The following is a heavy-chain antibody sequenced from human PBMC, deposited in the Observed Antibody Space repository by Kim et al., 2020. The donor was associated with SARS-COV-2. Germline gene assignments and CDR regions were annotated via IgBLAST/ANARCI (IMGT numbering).Heavy chain of an antibody. V-gene: IGHV4-59*01. CDR3: ARSEGRRSWHLFDH. CDR1: GDSISYYY. CDR2: IYYSGST. Sequence: SETLSLTCTVSGDSISYYYCSWIRQPPGKGLEWIGYIYYSGSTNYNPSLKSRVTISVDTSKNQFSLELTSVTAADTAVYYCARSEGRRSWHLFDHWGRGT. D-gene: IGHD6-13*01. J-gene: IGHJ4*02.